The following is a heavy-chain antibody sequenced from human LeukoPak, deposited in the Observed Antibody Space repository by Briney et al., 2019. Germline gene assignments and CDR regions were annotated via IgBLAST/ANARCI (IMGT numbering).Heavy chain of an antibody. CDR2: IYLGDSDT. J-gene: IGHJ4*02. CDR1: GYSFTSYW. D-gene: IGHD3-22*01. CDR3: ARLKADYYDSNGRYYFDY. V-gene: IGHV5-51*04. Sequence: GESLKISCKGSGYSFTSYWIAWVRQMPGKGLEWMGIIYLGDSDTRYSPSFQGQVTISADKPISTAYLQWSSLKASDTAMYYCARLKADYYDSNGRYYFDYWGQGTLVTVSS.